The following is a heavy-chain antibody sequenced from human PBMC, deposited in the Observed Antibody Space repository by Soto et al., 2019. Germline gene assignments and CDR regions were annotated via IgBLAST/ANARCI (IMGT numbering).Heavy chain of an antibody. D-gene: IGHD3-22*01. V-gene: IGHV1-3*01. Sequence: ASVKVSCKAFGYTFTSYAMHRVRQAPGQRLEWMGWVNAGNGNTKYSQKFQGRVTITRDTSASTAYMELSSLRSEDTAVYYCGRAPPEYYYDSSGYYLDYWGQGTLVTVSS. J-gene: IGHJ4*02. CDR3: GRAPPEYYYDSSGYYLDY. CDR2: VNAGNGNT. CDR1: GYTFTSYA.